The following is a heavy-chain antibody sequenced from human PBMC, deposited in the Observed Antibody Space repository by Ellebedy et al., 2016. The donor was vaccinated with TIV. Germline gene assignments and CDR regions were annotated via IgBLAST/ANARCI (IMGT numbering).Heavy chain of an antibody. V-gene: IGHV3-15*01. CDR2: IRGNSEGGTT. Sequence: PGGSLRLSCTTSGITFSNAWMSWVRQAPGKGLEWVGRIRGNSEGGTTEDAAPVKGRFIISRDDSKNTLYLQMNSLKTEDTAIYYCTTAGRIVGAGRGYWGQGTLVTVSS. CDR1: GITFSNAW. D-gene: IGHD1-26*01. J-gene: IGHJ4*02. CDR3: TTAGRIVGAGRGY.